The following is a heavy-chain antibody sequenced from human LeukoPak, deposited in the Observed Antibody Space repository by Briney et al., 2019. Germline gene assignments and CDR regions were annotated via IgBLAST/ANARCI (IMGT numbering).Heavy chain of an antibody. V-gene: IGHV3-7*04. CDR3: ARHSSSWEFDQ. Sequence: AGGSLRLSCAASGFTFRSFWMSWIRQAPGKGLEWVANIKQDGCEEYYVDSAKGRFTISRDNAKNSLYLQMSSLRAEDTAAYYCARHSSSWEFDQWGQGTLVIVSS. J-gene: IGHJ4*02. CDR1: GFTFRSFW. D-gene: IGHD6-13*01. CDR2: IKQDGCEE.